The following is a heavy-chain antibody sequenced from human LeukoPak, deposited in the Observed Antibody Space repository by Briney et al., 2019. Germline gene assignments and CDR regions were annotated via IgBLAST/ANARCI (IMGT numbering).Heavy chain of an antibody. CDR3: ARMPPKGDSPFDY. V-gene: IGHV1-69*13. CDR2: IIPIFGTA. D-gene: IGHD2-21*02. CDR1: GGTFSSYA. J-gene: IGHJ4*02. Sequence: ASVKVSCRASGGTFSSYAISWVRQAPGQGLEWMGGIIPIFGTANYAQKFQGRVTITADESTSTAYMELRSLRSEDTAVYYCARMPPKGDSPFDYWGQGTLVTVSS.